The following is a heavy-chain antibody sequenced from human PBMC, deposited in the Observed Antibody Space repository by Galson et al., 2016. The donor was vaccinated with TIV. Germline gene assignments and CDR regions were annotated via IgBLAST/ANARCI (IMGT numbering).Heavy chain of an antibody. CDR2: ISPSGNTI. CDR3: ARLGQFDY. CDR1: GFTFSDYH. J-gene: IGHJ4*02. V-gene: IGHV3-11*01. Sequence: SLRLSCADSGFTFSDYHMTWIRQAPEKGLEWISYISPSGNTIYYTDSVKGRFTISRDNAKNSLSLQMNSLRADDTAVYYCARLGQFDYWGQGTLVTVSS.